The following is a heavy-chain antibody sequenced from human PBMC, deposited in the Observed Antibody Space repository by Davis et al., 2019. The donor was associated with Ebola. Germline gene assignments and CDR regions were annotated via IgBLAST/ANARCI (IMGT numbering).Heavy chain of an antibody. Sequence: GESLKISCAASGFTFSSYWMHWVRQAPGKGLVWVSRINSDGSSTSYADSVKGRFTISRDNAKNSLYLQMNSLRAEDTAVYYCARGITMINWFDPWGQGTLVTVSS. CDR2: INSDGSST. CDR3: ARGITMINWFDP. D-gene: IGHD3-22*01. J-gene: IGHJ5*02. V-gene: IGHV3-74*01. CDR1: GFTFSSYW.